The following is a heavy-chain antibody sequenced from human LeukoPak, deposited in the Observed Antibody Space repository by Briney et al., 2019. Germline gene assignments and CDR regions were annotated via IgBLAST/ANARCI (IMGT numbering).Heavy chain of an antibody. V-gene: IGHV3-9*01. Sequence: AGGSLRLSCAASGFTFDDYAMHWVRQAPGKGLEWVSGISWNSGSIGYADSVKGRFTIFRDNAKNSLYLQMNSLRAEDTALYYCARLWELSPNAFDIWGQGTMVTVSS. CDR1: GFTFDDYA. CDR2: ISWNSGSI. CDR3: ARLWELSPNAFDI. D-gene: IGHD1-26*01. J-gene: IGHJ3*02.